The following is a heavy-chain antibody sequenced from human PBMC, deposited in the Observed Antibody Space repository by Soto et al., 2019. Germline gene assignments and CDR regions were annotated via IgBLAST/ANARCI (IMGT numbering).Heavy chain of an antibody. CDR1: GGSISSYY. V-gene: IGHV4-59*01. Sequence: QVELQESGPGLVKASETLSLTCTMSGGSISSYYWSWIRQSPGKGLEWIGYVYYTGTTNYNPSLKSRVTISIDTSKNQFALHLTPVTAADTAVYYCARDQQMGRLDPWGQGTPVTVSS. CDR3: ARDQQMGRLDP. CDR2: VYYTGTT. D-gene: IGHD6-13*01. J-gene: IGHJ5*02.